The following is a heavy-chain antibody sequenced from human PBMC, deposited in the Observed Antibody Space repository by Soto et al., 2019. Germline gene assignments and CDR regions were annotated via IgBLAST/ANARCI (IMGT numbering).Heavy chain of an antibody. CDR3: ARDPAFGVGATIGGMDV. J-gene: IGHJ6*02. CDR1: GYTFTGYY. D-gene: IGHD1-26*01. Sequence: ASVKVSCKASGYTFTGYYMRWVRQAPGQGLEWMGWINPNSGGTNYAQKFQGRVTMTRDTSISTAYMELSRLRSDDTAVYYCARDPAFGVGATIGGMDVWGQGTTVTVSS. CDR2: INPNSGGT. V-gene: IGHV1-2*02.